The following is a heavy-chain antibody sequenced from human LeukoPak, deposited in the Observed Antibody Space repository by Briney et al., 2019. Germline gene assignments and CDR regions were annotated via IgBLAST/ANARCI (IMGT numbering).Heavy chain of an antibody. CDR1: GSTFTSYY. J-gene: IGHJ4*02. CDR2: INPSDYST. D-gene: IGHD5-18*01. Sequence: ASVKVSCKASGSTFTSYYMHWVRQAPGQGLEWMGIINPSDYSTNYAQKFQGRVSMTRDTSTSTVYMELSSLRCEDTAVYYCARGGPRGDTAMILTYWGQGTLVTVSS. CDR3: ARGGPRGDTAMILTY. V-gene: IGHV1-46*01.